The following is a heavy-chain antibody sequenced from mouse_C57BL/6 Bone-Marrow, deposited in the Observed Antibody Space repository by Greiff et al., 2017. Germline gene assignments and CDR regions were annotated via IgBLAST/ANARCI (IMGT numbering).Heavy chain of an antibody. CDR3: ARCTGDY. V-gene: IGHV1-50*01. Sequence: QVQLQQPGAELVKPGASVKLSCKASGYTFTSYWMQWVKQRPGQGLEWIGEIDPSDSYTNYNQKFKGKATLTVDTSSSTAYMQLSSLTSEDSAGYCCARCTGDYWGQGTSLTVSS. J-gene: IGHJ2*02. CDR1: GYTFTSYW. CDR2: IDPSDSYT. D-gene: IGHD4-1*01.